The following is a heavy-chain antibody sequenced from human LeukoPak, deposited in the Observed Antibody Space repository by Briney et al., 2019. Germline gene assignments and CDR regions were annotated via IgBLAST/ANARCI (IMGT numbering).Heavy chain of an antibody. CDR2: IHYTWTT. D-gene: IGHD3-9*01. CDR1: GGSISSYY. CDR3: ARGGGYDILTGYFGDGMDV. J-gene: IGHJ6*02. V-gene: IGHV4-59*12. Sequence: PSETLSLTCSVSGGSISSYYWSWIPQPPGKELEWIGYIHYTWTTNYNPSLKSRLTISVDTSKNQFSLKLSSVTAADTAVYYCARGGGYDILTGYFGDGMDVWGQGTTVTVSS.